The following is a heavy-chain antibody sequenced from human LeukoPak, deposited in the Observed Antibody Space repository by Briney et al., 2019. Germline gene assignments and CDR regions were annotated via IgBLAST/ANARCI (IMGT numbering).Heavy chain of an antibody. J-gene: IGHJ6*03. CDR2: INPNSGGT. CDR3: ARSATMVRGVTYYYYYYYMDV. D-gene: IGHD3-10*01. V-gene: IGHV1-2*02. Sequence: ASVKVSCKASGYTSTGYYMHWVRQAPGQGLEWMGWINPNSGGTNYAQKFRGRVTMTRDTSISTAYMELSRLRSDVTAVYYCARSATMVRGVTYYYYYYYMDVWGKGTTVTVSS. CDR1: GYTSTGYY.